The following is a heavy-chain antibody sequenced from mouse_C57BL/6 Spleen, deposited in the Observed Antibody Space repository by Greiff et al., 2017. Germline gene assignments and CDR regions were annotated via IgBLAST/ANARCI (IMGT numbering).Heavy chain of an antibody. Sequence: VKVVESGAELARPGASVKMSCKASGYTFTSYTMHWVKQRPGQGLEWIGYINPSSGYTKYNQKFKDKATLTADKSSSTAYMQLSSLTSEDSAVYYCARPFTTVVEDYAMDYWGQGTSVTVSS. CDR1: GYTFTSYT. D-gene: IGHD1-1*01. J-gene: IGHJ4*01. V-gene: IGHV1-4*01. CDR3: ARPFTTVVEDYAMDY. CDR2: INPSSGYT.